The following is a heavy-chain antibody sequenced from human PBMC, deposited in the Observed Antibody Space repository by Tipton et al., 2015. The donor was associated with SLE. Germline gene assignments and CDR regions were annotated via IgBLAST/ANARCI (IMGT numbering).Heavy chain of an antibody. D-gene: IGHD3-16*01. J-gene: IGHJ4*02. CDR2: THYSGST. Sequence: TLSLTCTVSGGSIGSSSYYWGWIRQPPGKGLEWIGTTHYSGSTYYNPSLKSRVTISADTSKNQFSLKLSSVTAADTAVYYCATQGYYDSSFDYWGQGTLVTVSS. CDR3: ATQGYYDSSFDY. V-gene: IGHV4-39*01. CDR1: GGSIGSSSYY.